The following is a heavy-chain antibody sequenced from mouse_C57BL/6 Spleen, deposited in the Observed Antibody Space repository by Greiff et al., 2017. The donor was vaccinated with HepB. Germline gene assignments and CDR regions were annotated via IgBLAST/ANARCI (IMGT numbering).Heavy chain of an antibody. V-gene: IGHV1-52*01. CDR1: GYTFTSYW. Sequence: QVQLQQSGAELVRPGSSVKLSCKASGYTFTSYWMHWVKQRPIQGLEWIGNIDPSDSETHYNQKFKDKATLTVDKSSSTAYMQLSSLTSEDTAVYYCARRDDYDRDYYAMDYWGQGTSVTVSS. CDR2: IDPSDSET. J-gene: IGHJ4*01. CDR3: ARRDDYDRDYYAMDY. D-gene: IGHD2-4*01.